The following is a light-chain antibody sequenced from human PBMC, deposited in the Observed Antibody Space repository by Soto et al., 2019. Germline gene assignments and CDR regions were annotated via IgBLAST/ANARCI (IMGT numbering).Light chain of an antibody. V-gene: IGLV1-40*01. J-gene: IGLJ1*01. CDR2: GNS. CDR1: GSNIEAGHD. CDR3: QSYDSSLSGDV. Sequence: QSVLTQPPSVSGARGKRETSSCTGGGSNIEAGHDVHWYRQRPGTAPKLLVDGNSNRPSGVPDRFSGSKSGTAASLAITGLQAEDEADYYFQSYDSSLSGDVFGTGTKVTVL.